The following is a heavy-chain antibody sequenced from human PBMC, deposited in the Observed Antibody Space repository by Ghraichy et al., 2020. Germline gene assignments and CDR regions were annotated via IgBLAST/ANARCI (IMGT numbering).Heavy chain of an antibody. D-gene: IGHD2-8*01. CDR2: IKQDGSEK. V-gene: IGHV3-7*03. CDR1: STRLNSSY. Sequence: GGSLRLSCERTSTRLNSSYLSLVRMPPATGQKRVANIKQDGSEKYYVDSVKGRFTISRDNAKNSLYLQMNSLRAEDTAVYYCARDLTLYGGDFDYWGQGT. J-gene: IGHJ4*02. CDR3: ARDLTLYGGDFDY.